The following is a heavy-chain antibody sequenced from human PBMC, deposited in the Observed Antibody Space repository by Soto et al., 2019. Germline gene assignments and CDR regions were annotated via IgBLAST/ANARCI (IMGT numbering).Heavy chain of an antibody. Sequence: ETLSLTCAVYGGSFSGYYWSWIRQPPGKGLEWIGEINHSGSTNYNPSLKSRVTISVDTSKNQFSLKLSSVTAADTAVYYCARGQGRITIFGVVNPWYYYGMDVRGQGTTVTVSS. CDR1: GGSFSGYY. V-gene: IGHV4-34*01. D-gene: IGHD3-3*01. CDR2: INHSGST. J-gene: IGHJ6*02. CDR3: ARGQGRITIFGVVNPWYYYGMDV.